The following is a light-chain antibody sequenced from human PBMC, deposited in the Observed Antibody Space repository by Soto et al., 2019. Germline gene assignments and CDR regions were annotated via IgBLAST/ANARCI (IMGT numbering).Light chain of an antibody. J-gene: IGKJ4*01. Sequence: EIVLTQSPGTLSSSPGERTTLSCRASQSVSSNYLAWYQQKPSQAPRLHIYGASSRATGIPARFSGSGSGTDFILTISRLEPEDFAVYHYQQYGSSPLTFGGGTKVEIK. CDR3: QQYGSSPLT. CDR2: GAS. V-gene: IGKV3-20*01. CDR1: QSVSSNY.